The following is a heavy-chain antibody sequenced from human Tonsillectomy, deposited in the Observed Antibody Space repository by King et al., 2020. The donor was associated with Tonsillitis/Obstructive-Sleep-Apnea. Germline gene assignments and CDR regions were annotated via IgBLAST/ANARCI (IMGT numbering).Heavy chain of an antibody. Sequence: QLQESGPGLVKPSETLSLTCTVSGGSISSYYWSWIRQPAGKGLEWIGRIYTSGSTNYNPSLKSRVTMSVDTSKNQFSLKLSSVTAADTAVYYCARDLHYDFWSGPFYYYYYGMDVWGQGTTVTVSS. V-gene: IGHV4-4*07. CDR3: ARDLHYDFWSGPFYYYYYGMDV. J-gene: IGHJ6*02. CDR2: IYTSGST. D-gene: IGHD3-3*01. CDR1: GGSISSYY.